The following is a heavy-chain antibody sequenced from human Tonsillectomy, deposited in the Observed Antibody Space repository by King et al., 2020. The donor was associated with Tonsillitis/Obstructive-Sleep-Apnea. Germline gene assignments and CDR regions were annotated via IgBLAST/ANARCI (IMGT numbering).Heavy chain of an antibody. CDR1: GFTFSRNY. CDR3: ARAGYSSSWSLFDY. V-gene: IGHV3-53*01. CDR2: LYIGGST. D-gene: IGHD6-13*01. Sequence: VQLVESGGGLIQPGGSLRLSFAASGFTFSRNYMSWVRQAPGKGLEWVSVLYIGGSTYSSDSVTGRFTISRDNSKNTLYLQMNSLRAEDTAVYYCARAGYSSSWSLFDYWGQGTLVTVSS. J-gene: IGHJ4*02.